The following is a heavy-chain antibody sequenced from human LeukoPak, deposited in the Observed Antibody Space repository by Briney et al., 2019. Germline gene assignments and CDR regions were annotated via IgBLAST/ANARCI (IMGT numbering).Heavy chain of an antibody. D-gene: IGHD2-15*01. CDR3: AREGRKSRGIDIVRKKERGYYYMDV. V-gene: IGHV1-46*01. CDR1: GYTFTSYY. Sequence: ASVKVSCKASGYTFTSYYMHWVRQAPGQGLEWMGIINPSGGSTSYAQKFQGRVTMTRDMSTSTVYMELSSLRSEDTALYYCAREGRKSRGIDIVRKKERGYYYMDVWGKGTTVTVSS. J-gene: IGHJ6*03. CDR2: INPSGGST.